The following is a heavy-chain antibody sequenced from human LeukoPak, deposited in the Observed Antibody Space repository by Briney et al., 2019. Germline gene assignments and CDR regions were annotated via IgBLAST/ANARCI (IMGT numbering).Heavy chain of an antibody. CDR2: IYYSGST. D-gene: IGHD1-26*01. CDR1: GGSISSSSYS. CDR3: ARGVGATAFDY. J-gene: IGHJ4*02. Sequence: SETLSLTCTVSGGSISSSSYSWGWIRQPPGKGLEWIGSIYYSGSTYYNPSLKSRVTISVDTSKNQFSLKLSSVTAADTAVYYCARGVGATAFDYWGQGTLVTVSS. V-gene: IGHV4-39*01.